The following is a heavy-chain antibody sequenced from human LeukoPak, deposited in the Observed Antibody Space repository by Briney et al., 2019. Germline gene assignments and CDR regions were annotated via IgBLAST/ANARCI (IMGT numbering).Heavy chain of an antibody. CDR3: ARARAAAGNRWYYGMDV. CDR2: INHSGST. CDR1: GGSFSGYY. V-gene: IGHV4-34*01. D-gene: IGHD6-13*01. J-gene: IGHJ6*04. Sequence: SETLSLTCAVYGGSFSGYYWSWIRQPPGKGLEWIGEINHSGSTNYNPSLKSRVTISVDTSKNQFSLKLSSVTAADTAVYYCARARAAAGNRWYYGMDVWGKGTTVTVSS.